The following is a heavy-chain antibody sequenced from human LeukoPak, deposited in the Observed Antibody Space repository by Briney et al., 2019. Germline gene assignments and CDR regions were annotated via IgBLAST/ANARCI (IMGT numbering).Heavy chain of an antibody. J-gene: IGHJ4*02. Sequence: ASVKVSCKASGYTFTSYDINWVRQATGQGREWMGWMNPNSGNTGYAQKFQGRVTMTRSPSISTAYMELSSLRSEDTAVYYCARGLINSISVADYWGQRTLVTVSS. D-gene: IGHD6-6*01. CDR1: GYTFTSYD. V-gene: IGHV1-8*01. CDR3: ARGLINSISVADY. CDR2: MNPNSGNT.